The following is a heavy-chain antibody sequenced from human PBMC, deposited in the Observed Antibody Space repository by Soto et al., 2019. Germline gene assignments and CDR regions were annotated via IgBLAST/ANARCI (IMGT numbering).Heavy chain of an antibody. CDR3: ARIEMASIK. J-gene: IGHJ4*02. D-gene: IGHD5-12*01. Sequence: LSLTCSVSGASIRGGGFYWSWLRQSPGKGLEWIGHIYYTGSTFVSPSLKGRLTISLDTSKNQFSLDLSSVTAADTAMYYCARIEMASIKWGRGTLVTVSS. V-gene: IGHV4-31*03. CDR1: GASIRGGGFY. CDR2: IYYTGST.